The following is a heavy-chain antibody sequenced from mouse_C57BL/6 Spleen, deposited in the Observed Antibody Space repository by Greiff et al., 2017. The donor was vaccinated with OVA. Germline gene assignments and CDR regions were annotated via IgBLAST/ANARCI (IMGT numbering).Heavy chain of an antibody. J-gene: IGHJ2*01. Sequence: QVQLQQSDAELVKPGASVKISCKVSGYTFTDHTIHWMKQRPEQGLEWIGYIYPRDGSTKYNEKFKGKATFTADKSSSTAYMQRNSLTSEDSAVYFCARMGRYDYDEAVYFDYWGQGTTLTVSS. CDR1: GYTFTDHT. D-gene: IGHD2-4*01. CDR2: IYPRDGST. V-gene: IGHV1-78*01. CDR3: ARMGRYDYDEAVYFDY.